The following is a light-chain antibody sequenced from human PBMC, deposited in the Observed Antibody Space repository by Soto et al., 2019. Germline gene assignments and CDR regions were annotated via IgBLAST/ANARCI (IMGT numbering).Light chain of an antibody. CDR2: KAS. CDR1: QSISSW. Sequence: DIQMTQSPPTLSASVGDRVTITCRASQSISSWLAWYQQKPGRAPKLLIYKASSLETGVPSRFSGCGSGTEFTLIISSLQPDDFASYYCQQYGSSSPWTFGQGTKVEIK. J-gene: IGKJ1*01. CDR3: QQYGSSSPWT. V-gene: IGKV1-5*03.